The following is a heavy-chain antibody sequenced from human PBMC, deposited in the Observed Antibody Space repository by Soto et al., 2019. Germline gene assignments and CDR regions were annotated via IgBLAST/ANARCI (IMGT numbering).Heavy chain of an antibody. CDR3: ARDGLDRVGYSKDFYY. CDR2: ISSSSSTI. V-gene: IGHV3-48*02. D-gene: IGHD3-22*01. J-gene: IGHJ4*02. CDR1: GFTFRSYS. Sequence: EVQLVESGGGLVQPGGSLRLSCAASGFTFRSYSMNWLRQAPGKGLECVSYISSSSSTIYYADCVKGRFTISRDNAKNSLYLQMNSLRDEDTAVYYWARDGLDRVGYSKDFYYWGQGTLVTVSS.